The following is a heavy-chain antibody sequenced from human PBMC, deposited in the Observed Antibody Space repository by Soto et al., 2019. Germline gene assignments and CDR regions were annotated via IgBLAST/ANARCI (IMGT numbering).Heavy chain of an antibody. CDR1: GFTFSSYV. CDR2: ISYDGSNK. J-gene: IGHJ3*01. Sequence: QGQLAESGGGVVQPGRSLRLSCATSGFTFSSYVMYWVRQAPGKGLEWVASISYDGSNKDYADSVKGRFTVSRDNSENTLFVQMNSLRVEDPAVDYCARGRYCGGGWYITGFDLWGQGAKVSVSS. V-gene: IGHV3-30-3*01. D-gene: IGHD2-21*02. CDR3: ARGRYCGGGWYITGFDL.